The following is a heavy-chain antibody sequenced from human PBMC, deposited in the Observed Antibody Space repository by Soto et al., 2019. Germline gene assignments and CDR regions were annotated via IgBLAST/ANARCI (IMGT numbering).Heavy chain of an antibody. Sequence: PGGSLRLSCAASVFTFSSYGMNWVRQAPGKGLEWVAVISYDGTKKFYADSVKGRFTISRDNSKNTLYLQMNSLRAEDTGLYYCAKDYDSSGYYYGSPDYWGQGTLVTVSS. CDR1: VFTFSSYG. CDR2: ISYDGTKK. J-gene: IGHJ4*02. D-gene: IGHD3-22*01. CDR3: AKDYDSSGYYYGSPDY. V-gene: IGHV3-30*18.